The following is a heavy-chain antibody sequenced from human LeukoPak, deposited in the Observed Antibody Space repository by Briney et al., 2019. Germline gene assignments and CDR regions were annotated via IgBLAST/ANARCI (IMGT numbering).Heavy chain of an antibody. CDR2: IYYSGST. V-gene: IGHV4-59*01. J-gene: IGHJ6*02. D-gene: IGHD2-2*01. Sequence: PSGTLSLTCTVSGGSISSYYWSWIRQPPGKGLEWIGYIYYSGSTNYNPSLKSRVTISVDTSKNQFSLKLSSVTAADTAVYYCARVPAEGGDYCGMDVWGQGTTVTVSS. CDR3: ARVPAEGGDYCGMDV. CDR1: GGSISSYY.